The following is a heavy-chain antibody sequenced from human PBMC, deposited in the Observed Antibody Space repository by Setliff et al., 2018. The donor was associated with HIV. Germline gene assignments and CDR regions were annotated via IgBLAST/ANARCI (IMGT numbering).Heavy chain of an antibody. Sequence: ASVKVSCKASGYSFINYGISWVRQAPGQGPEWMGWISPHTGNTDYAPRLLGRVTMTTDTSTSTAYLELRSLRSDDTAVYFCARLGSGWSDSYYYAMDIWGQGTTVTVSS. CDR2: ISPHTGNT. V-gene: IGHV1-18*01. CDR1: GYSFINYG. CDR3: ARLGSGWSDSYYYAMDI. J-gene: IGHJ6*02. D-gene: IGHD6-19*01.